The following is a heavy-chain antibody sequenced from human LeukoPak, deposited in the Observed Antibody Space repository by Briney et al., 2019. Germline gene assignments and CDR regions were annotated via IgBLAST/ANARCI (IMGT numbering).Heavy chain of an antibody. Sequence: GGSLRLSCAASGFTFSSYAMSWVRQAPGKGLEWVSAISGSGGSTYYADSVKGRFTISRDNSKNTLYLQMNSLRAEDTAVYSGAKNRNGTLSFDAFDTGGKGTRVTVSS. CDR1: GFTFSSYA. CDR3: AKNRNGTLSFDAFDT. J-gene: IGHJ3*02. V-gene: IGHV3-23*01. CDR2: ISGSGGST. D-gene: IGHD1-14*01.